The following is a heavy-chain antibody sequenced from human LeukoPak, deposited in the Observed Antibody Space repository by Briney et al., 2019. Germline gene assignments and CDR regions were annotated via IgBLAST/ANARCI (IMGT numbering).Heavy chain of an antibody. Sequence: PSETLSLTFAVYGGSFSTWSWSWGRQPPGKGLEWIGEITHSGNTHYNPSLKSRVSISVDTSKKQFSLKLSSVTAADTAVYYCAPISGDYSDFDSWGEGTLVTVSS. CDR3: APISGDYSDFDS. D-gene: IGHD4-17*01. CDR2: ITHSGNT. V-gene: IGHV4-34*01. CDR1: GGSFSTWS. J-gene: IGHJ4*02.